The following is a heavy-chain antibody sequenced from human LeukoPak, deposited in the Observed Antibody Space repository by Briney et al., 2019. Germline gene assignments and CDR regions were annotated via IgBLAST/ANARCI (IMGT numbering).Heavy chain of an antibody. CDR2: IKQDGSRR. Sequence: GGSLRLSCTASGFTFSDYWMTWVRQAPGKGPEWVANIKQDGSRRYYVDSVRGRFTISRDNAKNSLFLQMNGLRAEDTAVYYCARRGGSSSRRGPIDYWGQGTLVSVSS. J-gene: IGHJ4*02. CDR1: GFTFSDYW. CDR3: ARRGGSSSRRGPIDY. V-gene: IGHV3-7*01. D-gene: IGHD6-6*01.